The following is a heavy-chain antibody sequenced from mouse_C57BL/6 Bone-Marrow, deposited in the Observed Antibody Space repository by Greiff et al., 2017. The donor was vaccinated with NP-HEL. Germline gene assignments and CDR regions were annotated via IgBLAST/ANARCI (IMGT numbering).Heavy chain of an antibody. CDR1: EYEFPSHD. V-gene: IGHV5-2*01. CDR3: ARHGSYYDVYPYFDV. D-gene: IGHD2-3*01. J-gene: IGHJ1*03. CDR2: INSDGGST. Sequence: EVKLMESGGGLVQPGESLKLSCESNEYEFPSHDMSWVRKTPEKRLELVAAINSDGGSTYYPDTMERRFIISRDNTKKTLYLQMSSLRSEDTALYYCARHGSYYDVYPYFDVWGTGTTVTVSS.